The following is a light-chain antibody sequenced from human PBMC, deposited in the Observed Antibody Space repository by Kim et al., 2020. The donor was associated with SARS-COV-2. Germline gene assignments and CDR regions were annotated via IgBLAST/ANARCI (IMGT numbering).Light chain of an antibody. J-gene: IGLJ3*02. CDR3: CSYAGNNKLV. V-gene: IGLV2-8*01. CDR2: EVT. CDR1: SSDGGGDNY. Sequence: GQSVTISCTGTSSDGGGDNYVSWYQQHPGRAPKLMINEVTKRPSGVPDRFSGSKSGNTASLTVSGLQAEDEADYYCCSYAGNNKLVFGGGTQLTVL.